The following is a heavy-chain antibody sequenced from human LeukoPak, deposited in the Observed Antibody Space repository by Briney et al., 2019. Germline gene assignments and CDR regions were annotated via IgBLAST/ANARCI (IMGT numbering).Heavy chain of an antibody. Sequence: PGGSLRLSCAASGFTFSSYGMSWVRQAPGKGLEWVSAISGSGGSTYYADSVKGRFTISRDNSKNTLYLQMNSLRAEDTAVYYCAKAFYGSGSPHRYYYYYYMDVWGKGTTVTISS. D-gene: IGHD3-10*01. CDR1: GFTFSSYG. CDR3: AKAFYGSGSPHRYYYYYYMDV. V-gene: IGHV3-23*01. J-gene: IGHJ6*03. CDR2: ISGSGGST.